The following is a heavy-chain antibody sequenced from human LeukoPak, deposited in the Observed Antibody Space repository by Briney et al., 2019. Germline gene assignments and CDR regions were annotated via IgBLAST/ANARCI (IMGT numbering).Heavy chain of an antibody. V-gene: IGHV3-74*01. J-gene: IGHJ4*02. D-gene: IGHD6-6*01. CDR1: GFTFSTSW. CDR2: INVDGSRT. CDR3: RHGNSSGDY. Sequence: GGSLRLSGIASGFTFSTSWRNWVRQPPGKGLVWVSRINVDGSRTVYADSVKGRFTISRDNAKNALYLQMNSLRAEDTAVYYCRHGNSSGDYWGQGTLVTVSS.